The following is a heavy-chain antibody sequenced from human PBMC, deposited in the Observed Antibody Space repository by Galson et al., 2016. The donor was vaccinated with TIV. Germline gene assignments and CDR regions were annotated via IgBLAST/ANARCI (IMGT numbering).Heavy chain of an antibody. CDR1: GYSFTGSW. CDR2: IYPGDSDT. D-gene: IGHD1-1*01. V-gene: IGHV5-51*01. J-gene: IGHJ6*02. CDR3: ARRGREETNEGGLDV. Sequence: SGAEVKKPGESLKISCTGSGYSFTGSWIDWVRQVPGKGLEWMGVIYPGDSDTKYSPAFHGHVTISVDTSISTAFLEWSSLKASDTAIYYCARRGREETNEGGLDVWGQGTTVTVSS.